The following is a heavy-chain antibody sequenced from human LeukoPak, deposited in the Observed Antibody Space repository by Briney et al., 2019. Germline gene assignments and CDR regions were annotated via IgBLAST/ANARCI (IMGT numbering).Heavy chain of an antibody. CDR3: ARGKWELLRGYLYYFDY. CDR2: INHSGST. CDR1: GGSISSYY. J-gene: IGHJ4*02. V-gene: IGHV4-34*01. D-gene: IGHD1-26*01. Sequence: SETLSLTCTVSGGSISSYYWSWIRQPPGKGLEWIGEINHSGSTNYNPSLKSRVTISVDTSKNQFSLRLSSVTAADTAVYYCARGKWELLRGYLYYFDYWGQGTLVTVSS.